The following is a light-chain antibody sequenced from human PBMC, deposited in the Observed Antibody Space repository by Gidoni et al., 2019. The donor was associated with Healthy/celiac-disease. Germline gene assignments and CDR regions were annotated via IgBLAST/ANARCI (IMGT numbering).Light chain of an antibody. CDR1: QSVLYSYNNKNY. V-gene: IGKV4-1*01. Sequence: DIVMTQSPASLAVSLGERSTINCKSSQSVLYSYNNKNYLAWYQQKPGQHPKLLISWASTRESGVPDRFSGSGSGTDFTLTISSLQAEDVAVYYCQQYYGTRYTFGQGTKLEIK. CDR3: QQYYGTRYT. CDR2: WAS. J-gene: IGKJ2*01.